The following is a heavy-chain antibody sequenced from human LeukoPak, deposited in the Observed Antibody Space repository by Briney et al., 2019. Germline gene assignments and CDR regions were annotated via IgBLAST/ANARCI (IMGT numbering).Heavy chain of an antibody. J-gene: IGHJ5*02. V-gene: IGHV1-8*03. D-gene: IGHD2-2*01. CDR2: MNPNSGNT. Sequence: GASVKVSCKASGYTFTSYDINWVRQATGQGLEWMGWMNPNSGNTGYAQKFQGRVTITRNTSISTAYMELSSLRSEDTAVYYCARVQREYCSSTSCYEWFDPWGQGTLVTVSS. CDR1: GYTFTSYD. CDR3: ARVQREYCSSTSCYEWFDP.